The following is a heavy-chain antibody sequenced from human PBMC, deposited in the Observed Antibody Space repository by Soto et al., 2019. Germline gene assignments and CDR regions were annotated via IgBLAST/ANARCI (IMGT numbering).Heavy chain of an antibody. CDR1: GFTFSSYA. J-gene: IGHJ3*02. CDR3: AKRSPYYYDSSGYYAGGHDAFDI. Sequence: GSLRLSCAASGFTFSSYAMSWVRQAPGKGLEWVSAISGSGGSTYYADSVKGRFTISRDNSKNTLYLQMNSLRAEDTAVYYCAKRSPYYYDSSGYYAGGHDAFDIWGQGTMVTVSS. D-gene: IGHD3-22*01. CDR2: ISGSGGST. V-gene: IGHV3-23*01.